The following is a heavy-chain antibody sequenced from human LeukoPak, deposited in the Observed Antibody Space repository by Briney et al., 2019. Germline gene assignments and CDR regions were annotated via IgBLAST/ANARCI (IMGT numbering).Heavy chain of an antibody. V-gene: IGHV4-39*07. J-gene: IGHJ4*02. CDR2: MHYTGTT. Sequence: SETLSLTCTVAGGSIRSSSYNWGWVRQPPGKGLEWIGSMHYTGTTFYNPSLKSRVTISVDTSKNQFSLKLSSVTAADTAVYYCALSRWEGYFDYWGQGTLVTVSS. D-gene: IGHD1-26*01. CDR3: ALSRWEGYFDY. CDR1: GGSIRSSSYN.